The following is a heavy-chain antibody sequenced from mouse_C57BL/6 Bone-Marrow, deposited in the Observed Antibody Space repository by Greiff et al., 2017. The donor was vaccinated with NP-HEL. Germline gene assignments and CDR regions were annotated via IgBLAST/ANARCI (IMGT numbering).Heavy chain of an antibody. J-gene: IGHJ2*01. CDR3: ARGGHYGSSPHFDY. CDR1: GYTFTSYG. V-gene: IGHV1-81*01. Sequence: VQLQQSGAELARPGASVKLSCKASGYTFTSYGISWVKQRTGLGLEWIGEIYPRSGNTYYNEKFKGKATLTADKSSSTAYMELRSLTSEDSAVYFCARGGHYGSSPHFDYWGQGTTLTVSS. CDR2: IYPRSGNT. D-gene: IGHD1-1*01.